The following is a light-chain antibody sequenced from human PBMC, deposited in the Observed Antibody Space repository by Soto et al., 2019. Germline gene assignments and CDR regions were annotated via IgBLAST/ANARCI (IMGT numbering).Light chain of an antibody. J-gene: IGLJ1*01. CDR2: EVS. CDR3: SSYTSSSTFYV. V-gene: IGLV2-14*01. CDR1: SSDVGGYNY. Sequence: QSVLTQPASVSGSPGQSITISCTGTSSDVGGYNYVSWYQQPPGKAPKLMIYEVSNRPSGVSNRFSGSKSGNTASLTISGLQAEDEADYYCSSYTSSSTFYVFGTGTKLTVL.